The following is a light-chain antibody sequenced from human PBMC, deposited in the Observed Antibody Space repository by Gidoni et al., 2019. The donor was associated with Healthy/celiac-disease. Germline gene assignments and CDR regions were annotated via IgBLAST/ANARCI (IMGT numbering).Light chain of an antibody. Sequence: QSALTQPRSVSGSPGQSVTISCTGTSSDVGGYNYVSWYQQHPGKAPKLMFYDVSKRPSGVPDRFSGSKSGNTASLTISGLQAEDEADYYCCSYAGSYTCVVFGGGTKLTVL. J-gene: IGLJ2*01. CDR1: SSDVGGYNY. CDR3: CSYAGSYTCVV. CDR2: DVS. V-gene: IGLV2-11*01.